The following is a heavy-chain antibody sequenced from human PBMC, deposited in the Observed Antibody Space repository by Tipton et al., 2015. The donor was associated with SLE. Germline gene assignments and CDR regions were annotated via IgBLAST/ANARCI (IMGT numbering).Heavy chain of an antibody. J-gene: IGHJ2*01. D-gene: IGHD3-16*01. Sequence: QLVQSGAEVKKPGESLRISCQGSGYRFSTYWIAWVRQMPGKGLEWMGITYPDNSDTRYSPSFQGQVTFSVDKSISTAYLQWSSLKASDTAMYYCARLIRDWYFDLWGRGTLVTVSS. V-gene: IGHV5-51*03. CDR1: GYRFSTYW. CDR3: ARLIRDWYFDL. CDR2: TYPDNSDT.